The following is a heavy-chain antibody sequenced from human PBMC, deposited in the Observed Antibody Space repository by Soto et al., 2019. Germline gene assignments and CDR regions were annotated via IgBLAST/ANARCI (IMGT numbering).Heavy chain of an antibody. CDR3: ARRTSGYFGY. CDR1: GFTFSDYT. CDR2: ILSDHNT. J-gene: IGHJ4*02. V-gene: IGHV3-23*03. D-gene: IGHD6-19*01. Sequence: EVQLLESGGGLVQPGGSLTLSCAASGFTFSDYTMSWVRQAPGKVLECVSVILSDHNTYYADSVRGRFTISRDNSKNTLYLEMNSLRAEDTAGCYCARRTSGYFGYWGQGTLVTVSS.